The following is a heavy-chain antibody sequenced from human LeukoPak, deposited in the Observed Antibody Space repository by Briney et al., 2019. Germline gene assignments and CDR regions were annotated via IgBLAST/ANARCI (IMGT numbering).Heavy chain of an antibody. D-gene: IGHD3-22*01. CDR1: GSSINGHY. Sequence: SETLSLTCTVSGSSINGHYWSWLRQPPGKGLEWIGSVYHSGSTHYSPSLKSRVTISVDTSKNQFSLKLRSVTAADTAVYYCARNDSSGYFDYWGQGTLVTVSS. J-gene: IGHJ4*02. CDR3: ARNDSSGYFDY. V-gene: IGHV4-59*08. CDR2: VYHSGST.